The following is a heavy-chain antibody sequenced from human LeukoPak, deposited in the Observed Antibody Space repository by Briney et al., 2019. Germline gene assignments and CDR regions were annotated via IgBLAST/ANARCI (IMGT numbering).Heavy chain of an antibody. CDR2: IYSSGTT. J-gene: IGHJ3*01. D-gene: IGHD3-16*01. CDR3: ARAPWGSPPSDDFDV. Sequence: SETLSLTCSVSGGSISSHDYYFNWIRQPAGKGLEWIGRIYSSGTTNYTPSLSSRVTMWVDTSKKQFFLNLSSVTAADTATYYCARAPWGSPPSDDFDVWGQGTVVTVSS. CDR1: GGSISSHDYY. V-gene: IGHV4-61*02.